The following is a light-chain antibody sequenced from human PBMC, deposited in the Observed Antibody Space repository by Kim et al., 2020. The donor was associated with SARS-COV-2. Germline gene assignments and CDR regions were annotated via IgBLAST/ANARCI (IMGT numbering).Light chain of an antibody. CDR2: DAA. V-gene: IGKV3-11*01. J-gene: IGKJ4*01. CDR1: HIVDIS. CDR3: QQRGSWPPALT. Sequence: PGESATPSCRAVHIVDISLAWYQQTPGQPPRLLIYDAAIRAAGIPDRFSGSGSGTDFTLTIGSLAPEDFAVYYCQQRGSWPPALTFGGGTKVDIK.